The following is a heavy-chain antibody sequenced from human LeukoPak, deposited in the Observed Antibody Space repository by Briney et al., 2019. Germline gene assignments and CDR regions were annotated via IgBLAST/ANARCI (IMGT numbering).Heavy chain of an antibody. CDR3: ARLTTVTAFDY. CDR2: IYSGGST. D-gene: IGHD4-17*01. CDR1: GFTVSSNY. J-gene: IGHJ4*02. V-gene: IGHV3-53*01. Sequence: GGSLRLSCAASGFTVSSNYMSWVRQAPGKGLEWVSVIYSGGSTYYADSVKGRFTISRDNSKNTLYLQMNSLRAEDTAVYYCARLTTVTAFDYWGQGTLVTVSS.